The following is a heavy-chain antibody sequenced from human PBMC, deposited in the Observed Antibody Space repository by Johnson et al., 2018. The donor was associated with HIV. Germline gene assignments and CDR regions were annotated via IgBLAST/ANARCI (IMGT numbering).Heavy chain of an antibody. CDR3: ARIQYNFWSDPDAFDI. V-gene: IGHV3-30*02. CDR2: IRYDGSDK. J-gene: IGHJ3*02. CDR1: GFTFSRFG. Sequence: QVQLVESGGGVVQPGGSLRLSCVASGFTFSRFGMHWVRQAPGKGLEWVAFIRYDGSDKYYADSVKGRFTISRDNSKNTLYLQINSLRAEDTAVYYCARIQYNFWSDPDAFDIWGQGTIVIVSS. D-gene: IGHD3-3*01.